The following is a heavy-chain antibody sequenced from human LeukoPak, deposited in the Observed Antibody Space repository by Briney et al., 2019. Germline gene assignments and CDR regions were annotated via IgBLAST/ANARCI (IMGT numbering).Heavy chain of an antibody. J-gene: IGHJ4*02. CDR1: GGSISSSNW. D-gene: IGHD6-13*01. Sequence: SGTLSLTCAVSGGSISSSNWWGWVRQPPGKGLEWVGEIYHSGSTNYNPSLKSRVTISVDKSKNQFSLKLSSVTAADTAVYYCARIYSGSWYAFLDWGQGTLVTVSS. CDR2: IYHSGST. CDR3: ARIYSGSWYAFLD. V-gene: IGHV4-4*02.